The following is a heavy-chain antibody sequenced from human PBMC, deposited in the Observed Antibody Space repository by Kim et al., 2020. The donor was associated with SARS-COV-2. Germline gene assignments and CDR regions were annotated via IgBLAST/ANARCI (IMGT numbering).Heavy chain of an antibody. Sequence: GGSLRLSCAASGFTFSSYAMSWVRQAPGKGLEWVSAISGSGGSTYYADSVKGRFTISRDNSKNTLYLQMNSLRAEDTAVYYCAKDLSRHYYDSSGYGAFDYWGQGTLVTVSS. D-gene: IGHD3-22*01. V-gene: IGHV3-23*01. CDR3: AKDLSRHYYDSSGYGAFDY. J-gene: IGHJ4*02. CDR2: ISGSGGST. CDR1: GFTFSSYA.